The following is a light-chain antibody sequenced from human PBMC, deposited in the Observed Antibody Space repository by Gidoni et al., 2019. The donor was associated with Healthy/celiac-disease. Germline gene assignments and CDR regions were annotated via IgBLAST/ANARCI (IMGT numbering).Light chain of an antibody. J-gene: IGKJ1*01. V-gene: IGKV1-39*01. CDR3: KQSYSTPRT. CDR1: QSISSY. Sequence: DIQMTQSPSSLSASVGDRVTITCRASQSISSYLNWYQQKPGKAPKLLIDAASSLQSGVTSRVSGSGSGTDFTLTISSLQPEDFATYYCKQSYSTPRTFGQGTKGEIK. CDR2: AAS.